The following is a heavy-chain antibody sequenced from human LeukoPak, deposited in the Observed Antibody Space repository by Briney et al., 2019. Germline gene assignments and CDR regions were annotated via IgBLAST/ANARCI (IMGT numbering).Heavy chain of an antibody. CDR1: GFTFSNYG. CDR2: ISYDGSNK. Sequence: PGRSLRLSCIASGFTFSNYGMHWVRQAPGKGLEWVAVISYDGSNKYYEDSVKGRFTISRDNSKNTPYLQINSLRAEDTAVYYCANKEWELPCVWGQGTLVSVSS. D-gene: IGHD1-26*01. V-gene: IGHV3-30*18. J-gene: IGHJ4*02. CDR3: ANKEWELPCV.